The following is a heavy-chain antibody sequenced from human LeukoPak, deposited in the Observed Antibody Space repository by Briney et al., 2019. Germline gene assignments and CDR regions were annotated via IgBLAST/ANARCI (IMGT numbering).Heavy chain of an antibody. D-gene: IGHD5-18*01. CDR2: ISSSSSYI. J-gene: IGHJ4*02. CDR1: GFTFSSYS. CDR3: AREIMDTAMVIDY. V-gene: IGHV3-21*01. Sequence: PGGSLRLSCAASGFTFSSYSMNWVRQAPGKGLEWVSSISSSSSYIYYADSVKGRFTISRDNAKNSLYLQMDSLRAEGTAVYYCAREIMDTAMVIDYWGQGTLVTVSS.